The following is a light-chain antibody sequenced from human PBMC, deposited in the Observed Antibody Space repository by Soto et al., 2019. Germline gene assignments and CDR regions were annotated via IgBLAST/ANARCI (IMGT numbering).Light chain of an antibody. CDR3: QQYNNYSWT. Sequence: EIVLTQSPGTLSLSPGERATLSCRASESVSDNYLAWYQQRSGQAPRLVIYGASSRASAVPDRFSGSGSGADFTLTISSLQPDDFASYYCQQYNNYSWTFGQGTKVDIK. CDR2: GAS. J-gene: IGKJ1*01. CDR1: ESVSDNY. V-gene: IGKV3-20*01.